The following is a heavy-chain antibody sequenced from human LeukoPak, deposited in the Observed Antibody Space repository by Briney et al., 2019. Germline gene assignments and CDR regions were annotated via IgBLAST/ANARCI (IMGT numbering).Heavy chain of an antibody. CDR1: GGSFSGYY. J-gene: IGHJ4*02. CDR2: INHSGST. CDR3: ARSRLAVRTPYDY. Sequence: PSETLSLTCAVYGGSFSGYYWSWIRQPPGKGLEWIGEINHSGSTNYNPSLKSRVTISVDTSKNQFSLKLSSVTAADTAVYCCARSRLAVRTPYDYWGQGTLVTVSS. D-gene: IGHD3-10*01. V-gene: IGHV4-34*01.